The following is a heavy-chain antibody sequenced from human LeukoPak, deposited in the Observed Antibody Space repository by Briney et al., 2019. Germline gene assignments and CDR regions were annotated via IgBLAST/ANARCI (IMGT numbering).Heavy chain of an antibody. CDR2: INAGNGNT. CDR3: ARARYETRIWPKSRYDYYHYMDV. Sequence: ASVKVSCKASGYTFTSYTIHWVRQAPGQRLEWMGWINAGNGNTKYSQEFQDRVTITRDASASTAYMELSSLRSEDMAVYYCARARYETRIWPKSRYDYYHYMDVWGKGTTVTVSS. D-gene: IGHD3-3*01. V-gene: IGHV1-3*03. J-gene: IGHJ6*03. CDR1: GYTFTSYT.